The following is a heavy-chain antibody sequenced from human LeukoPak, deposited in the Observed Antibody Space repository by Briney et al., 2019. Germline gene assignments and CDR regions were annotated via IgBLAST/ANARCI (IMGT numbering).Heavy chain of an antibody. Sequence: PETLSLTCTVSGGSISSSSYYWGWIRQPPGKGLEWIGSIYYSGSTYYNPSLKSRVTISVDTSKNQFSLKLSSVTAADTAVYYCARRMGVVVPAAYFDYWGQGTLVTVFS. CDR3: ARRMGVVVPAAYFDY. J-gene: IGHJ4*02. CDR1: GGSISSSSYY. D-gene: IGHD2-2*01. CDR2: IYYSGST. V-gene: IGHV4-39*01.